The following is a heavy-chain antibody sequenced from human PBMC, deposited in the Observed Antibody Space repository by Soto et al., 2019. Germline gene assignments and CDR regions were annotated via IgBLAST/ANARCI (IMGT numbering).Heavy chain of an antibody. Sequence: SLTYTVSGGSMSRGSYYWSWIRQHPRKGLEWIGYIYYSGSTYYNPSLKSRVTISVDTSKNQFSLKLSSVTAADTAVYYCARVFGFGGMDVWGQGTTVT. CDR1: GGSMSRGSYY. CDR3: ARVFGFGGMDV. CDR2: IYYSGST. V-gene: IGHV4-31*03. D-gene: IGHD3-10*01. J-gene: IGHJ6*02.